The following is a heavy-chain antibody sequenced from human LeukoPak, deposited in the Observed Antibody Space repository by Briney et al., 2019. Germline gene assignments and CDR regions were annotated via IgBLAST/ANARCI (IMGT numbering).Heavy chain of an antibody. D-gene: IGHD5-12*01. CDR2: ISYDGSNK. V-gene: IGHV3-30*04. J-gene: IGHJ6*04. Sequence: PGGSLRLSCAASGFTFSSYAMHWVRQAPGKGLEWVAVISYDGSNKYYADPVKGRFTISRDNSKNTLYLQMNSLRAEDTAVYYCARDRGYSGYDTYGMDVWGKGTTVTVSS. CDR1: GFTFSSYA. CDR3: ARDRGYSGYDTYGMDV.